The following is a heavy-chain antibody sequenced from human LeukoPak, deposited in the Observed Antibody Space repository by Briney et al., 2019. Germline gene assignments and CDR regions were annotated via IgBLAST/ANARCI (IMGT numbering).Heavy chain of an antibody. CDR2: ISGSGGST. CDR3: AKGAYDFWSGLLSRFPHLDY. D-gene: IGHD3-3*01. CDR1: GFTFSGYA. V-gene: IGHV3-23*01. J-gene: IGHJ4*02. Sequence: GGSLRLSCAASGFTFSGYAMSWVRQAPGKGLEWVSAISGSGGSTYYADSVKGRFTISRDNSKNTLYLQMNSLRAEDTAVYYCAKGAYDFWSGLLSRFPHLDYWGQGTLVTVSS.